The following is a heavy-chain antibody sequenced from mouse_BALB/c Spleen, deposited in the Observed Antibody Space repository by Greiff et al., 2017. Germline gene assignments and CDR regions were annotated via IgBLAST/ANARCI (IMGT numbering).Heavy chain of an antibody. CDR1: GYTFTDYE. Sequence: QVQLKQSGAELVRPGASVTLSCKASGYTFTDYEMHWVKQTPVHGLEWIGAIDPYNGGTSYNQKFKGKATLTVDKSSSTAYMHLNSLTSEDSAVYYCARRITTYFDYWGQGTTLTVSS. D-gene: IGHD1-1*01. CDR3: ARRITTYFDY. V-gene: IGHV1-15*01. J-gene: IGHJ2*01. CDR2: IDPYNGGT.